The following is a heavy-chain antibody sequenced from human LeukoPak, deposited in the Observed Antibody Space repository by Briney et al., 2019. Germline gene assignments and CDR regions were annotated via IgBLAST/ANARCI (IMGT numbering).Heavy chain of an antibody. CDR1: GGSISGGDYF. D-gene: IGHD2-2*01. V-gene: IGHV4-30-4*01. Sequence: PSETLSLTCTVSGGSISGGDYFWSWIRQPPGKGLEWIGYIYNNGSTYYNPSLKSRITMSVDTSKNQFSLKLSSVTAADTAVFYCARLRSDYAHRWFDPWGQGALVTVSS. CDR3: ARLRSDYAHRWFDP. J-gene: IGHJ5*02. CDR2: IYNNGST.